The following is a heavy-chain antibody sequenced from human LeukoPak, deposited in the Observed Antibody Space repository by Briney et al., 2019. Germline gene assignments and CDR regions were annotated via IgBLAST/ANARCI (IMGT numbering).Heavy chain of an antibody. Sequence: ASVKVSCKASGYTFTGYYMHWVRQAPGQGLEWMGWINPKSGGTSYAQKFQGRVTMTRDTSISTAYMELSRLRSDDTAVYYCARGGNVNWYFDLWGRGTLVTVSS. CDR2: INPKSGGT. V-gene: IGHV1-2*02. CDR1: GYTFTGYY. D-gene: IGHD4-23*01. J-gene: IGHJ2*01. CDR3: ARGGNVNWYFDL.